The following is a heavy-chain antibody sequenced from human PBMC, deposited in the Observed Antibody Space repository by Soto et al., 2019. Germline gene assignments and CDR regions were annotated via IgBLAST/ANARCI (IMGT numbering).Heavy chain of an antibody. V-gene: IGHV4-4*07. CDR1: GGSISNYF. Sequence: SETLSLTCTVSGGSISNYFCNWIRQPAGKGLEWIGRIDNSGSTNYNPSLKSRITMSADTSRNQFSLKLNSVTAADTAVYYCARGGQDFWSGPFDYWGQGALVTISS. CDR2: IDNSGST. CDR3: ARGGQDFWSGPFDY. J-gene: IGHJ4*02. D-gene: IGHD3-3*01.